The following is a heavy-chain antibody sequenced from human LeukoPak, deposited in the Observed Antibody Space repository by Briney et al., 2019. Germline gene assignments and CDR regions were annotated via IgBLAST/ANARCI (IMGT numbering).Heavy chain of an antibody. D-gene: IGHD3-22*01. J-gene: IGHJ4*02. V-gene: IGHV3-21*01. CDR1: EFTFSNYK. CDR2: ISSNSAYI. Sequence: GGSLRLSCAASEFTFSNYKMNWVRQAPGKGLEWVSTISSNSAYIYYADSVKGRFTVSRDNSKNTLYLQMNSLRLEDTAVYYCAKDSYDASGYPSHWGQGTLVTVSS. CDR3: AKDSYDASGYPSH.